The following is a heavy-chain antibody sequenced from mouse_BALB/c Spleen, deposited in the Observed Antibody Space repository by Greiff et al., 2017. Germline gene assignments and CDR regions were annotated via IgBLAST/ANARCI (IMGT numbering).Heavy chain of an antibody. CDR3: ARWDYCGSGD. CDR1: GFNIKDTY. CDR2: IDPANGNT. V-gene: IGHV14-3*02. Sequence: EVKLMESGAELVKPGASVKLSCTASGFNIKDTYMHWVKQRPEQGLEWIGRIDPANGNTKYDPKFQGKATITADTSSNTAYLQLSSLTSEDTAVYYCARWDYCGSGDWGQGTLVTVSA. D-gene: IGHD1-1*01. J-gene: IGHJ3*01.